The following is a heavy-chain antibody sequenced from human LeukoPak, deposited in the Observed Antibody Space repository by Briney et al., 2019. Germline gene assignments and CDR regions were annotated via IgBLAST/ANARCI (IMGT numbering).Heavy chain of an antibody. J-gene: IGHJ5*02. Sequence: GGSLRLSCAASGFTFSSYWMSWVRQAPGKGLEWVANIKQDGSEKYYVDSVKGRFTISRDNAKNSLYLQMNSLRAEDTAVYYCAREWNDWDERGNNWFDPWGQGTLVTVSS. V-gene: IGHV3-7*01. CDR2: IKQDGSEK. CDR1: GFTFSSYW. CDR3: AREWNDWDERGNNWFDP. D-gene: IGHD1-1*01.